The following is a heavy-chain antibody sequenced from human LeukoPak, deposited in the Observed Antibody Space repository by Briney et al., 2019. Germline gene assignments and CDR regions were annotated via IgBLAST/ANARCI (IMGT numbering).Heavy chain of an antibody. J-gene: IGHJ6*03. CDR1: GFTFSSYW. D-gene: IGHD3-16*01. V-gene: IGHV3-7*01. CDR3: ARNKGGYYYYYMDV. Sequence: GGSLRLSCAASGFTFSSYWMSWVRQAPGKGLEWVANIKQGGSEKYYVDSVKGRFTISRDNAKNSLYLQMNSLRAEDTAVYYCARNKGGYYYYYMDVWGKGTTVTISS. CDR2: IKQGGSEK.